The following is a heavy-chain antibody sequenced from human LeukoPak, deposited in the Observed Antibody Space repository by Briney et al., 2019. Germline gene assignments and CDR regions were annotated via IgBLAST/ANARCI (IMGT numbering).Heavy chain of an antibody. V-gene: IGHV4-39*07. CDR2: IYYSGST. J-gene: IGHJ5*02. CDR3: ARARRWNAAVEGWWFDP. CDR1: GDSISSSSSY. D-gene: IGHD1-1*01. Sequence: TSETLSLTCSVSGDSISSSSSYWGWIRQPPGKGLEWIGSIYYSGSTNYNPSLKSRVTISVDTSKNQFSLKLSSVTAADTAVYYCARARRWNAAVEGWWFDPWGQGTLVTVSS.